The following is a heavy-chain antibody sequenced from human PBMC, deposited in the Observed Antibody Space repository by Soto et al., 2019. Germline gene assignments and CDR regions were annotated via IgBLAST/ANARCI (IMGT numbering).Heavy chain of an antibody. CDR2: IYYSGST. J-gene: IGHJ4*02. V-gene: IGHV4-59*01. Sequence: SETLSLTCTVSGGSISSYYWSWIRQPPGKGLEWIGYIYYSGSTNYNPSLKSRVTISVDTSKNQFSLKLSSVTAADTAVYYCARGRPYYGSGSYGHYWGQGTLVTVSS. CDR1: GGSISSYY. D-gene: IGHD3-10*01. CDR3: ARGRPYYGSGSYGHY.